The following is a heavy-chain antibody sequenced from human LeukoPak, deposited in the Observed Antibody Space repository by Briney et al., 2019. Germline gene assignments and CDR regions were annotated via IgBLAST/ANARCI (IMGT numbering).Heavy chain of an antibody. CDR3: ARDPRDDHNSLDY. Sequence: GGSLRLSCAASGFSFSNYWMSWVRQSPEKGLEGVANIKEDGSARYYVDSVKGRFTISRDNPKNSLYLQMGSLRADDTAMYYCARDPRDDHNSLDYWGQGTQVTVSS. D-gene: IGHD5-24*01. J-gene: IGHJ4*02. CDR2: IKEDGSAR. CDR1: GFSFSNYW. V-gene: IGHV3-7*03.